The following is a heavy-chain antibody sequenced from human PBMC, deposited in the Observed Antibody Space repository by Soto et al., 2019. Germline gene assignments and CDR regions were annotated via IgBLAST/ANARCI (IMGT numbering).Heavy chain of an antibody. D-gene: IGHD3-10*01. CDR3: ARGLVRGVITL. Sequence: QVQLQQWGAGLLKPSETLSLTCAVYGGSFSGYYWSWIRQPPGKGLEWIGEINHSGSTNYNPSLKSRVTISVDTSKNQFSLKLSSVTAADTAVYYCARGLVRGVITLWGQGTLVTVSS. CDR1: GGSFSGYY. CDR2: INHSGST. V-gene: IGHV4-34*01. J-gene: IGHJ4*02.